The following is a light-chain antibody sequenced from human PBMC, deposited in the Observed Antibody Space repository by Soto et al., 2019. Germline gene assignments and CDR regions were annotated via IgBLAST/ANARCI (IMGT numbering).Light chain of an antibody. CDR2: GVT. CDR3: QSYDTSLSGVI. CDR1: GNDIGAYKF. V-gene: IGLV2-8*01. Sequence: QSALAQPPSASGSPGQSVTISCTGSGNDIGAYKFVSWYQQHPGKAPKLMIFGVTEWPSGVPDRFSASKSGTSASLAITGLQGEDEANYYCQSYDTSLSGVIFGAGTKLTV. J-gene: IGLJ2*01.